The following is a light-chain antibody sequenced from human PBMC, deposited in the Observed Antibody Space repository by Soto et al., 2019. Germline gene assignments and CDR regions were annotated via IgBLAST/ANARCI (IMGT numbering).Light chain of an antibody. CDR3: QQYYTHAKWT. CDR2: DAS. J-gene: IGKJ1*01. V-gene: IGKV1-5*01. CDR1: QSISDW. Sequence: DIQMTQSPSTLSASVGDRATITCRASQSISDWLAWYQQEPGKAPKLLIYDASTLESGVPSRFSGSGSGTDFTLTIASLQPDDFATDYCQQYYTHAKWTFGQGTKVEIK.